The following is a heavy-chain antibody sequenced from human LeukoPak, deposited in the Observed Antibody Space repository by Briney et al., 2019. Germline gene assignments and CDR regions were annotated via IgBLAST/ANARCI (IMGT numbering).Heavy chain of an antibody. D-gene: IGHD6-13*01. V-gene: IGHV3-74*01. Sequence: GGSLRLSCAASGFTFSSSWMHWVRQAPGKGLVWVSRINSDGSSTTYADSVKGRFTISRDNAKNTLYLQMNSLRAEDTAVYYCARAAVIAGGSAYWGQGTLVTASS. CDR2: INSDGSST. CDR3: ARAAVIAGGSAY. J-gene: IGHJ4*02. CDR1: GFTFSSSW.